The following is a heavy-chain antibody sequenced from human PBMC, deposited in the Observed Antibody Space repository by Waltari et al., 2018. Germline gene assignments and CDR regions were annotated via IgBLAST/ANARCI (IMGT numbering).Heavy chain of an antibody. J-gene: IGHJ2*01. CDR2: ISWDGGST. Sequence: EVQLVESGGVVVQPGGSLRLSCAASGFTFDDYTMHWVRQAPGKGLEWVSLISWDGGSTYYADSVKGRFTISRDNSKKSLYLQMNSLRTEDTALYYCAKDMHSSSSWYFDLWGRGTLVTVSS. V-gene: IGHV3-43*01. D-gene: IGHD6-6*01. CDR1: GFTFDDYT. CDR3: AKDMHSSSSWYFDL.